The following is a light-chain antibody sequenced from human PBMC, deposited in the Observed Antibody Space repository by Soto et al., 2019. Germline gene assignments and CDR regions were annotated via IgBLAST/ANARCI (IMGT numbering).Light chain of an antibody. V-gene: IGKV1-39*01. J-gene: IGKJ1*01. CDR3: QQTLSVPRT. Sequence: DIQMTQSPRFLSASVGDRVTITCRASQNIRTYLTWNQQKPGKGPTVLIYAESTLQRGVPSRFSGSTTGTDFTLTITGLQPEDSATYYCQQTLSVPRTFGLGTKVEIK. CDR1: QNIRTY. CDR2: AES.